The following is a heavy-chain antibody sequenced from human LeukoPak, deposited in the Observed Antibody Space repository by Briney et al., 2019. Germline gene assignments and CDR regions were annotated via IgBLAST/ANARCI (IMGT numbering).Heavy chain of an antibody. D-gene: IGHD3-3*01. V-gene: IGHV3-23*01. CDR1: GFTFSSYA. CDR2: ISGSGGST. CDR3: AKDRALAAYDFWSGYYDYDY. Sequence: GGSLRLSCAASGFTFSSYAMSWVRQAPGKGLEWVSAISGSGGSTYYADSVKGRFTISGDNSKNTLYLQMNSLRAEDAAVYYCAKDRALAAYDFWSGYYDYDYWGQGTLVTVSS. J-gene: IGHJ4*02.